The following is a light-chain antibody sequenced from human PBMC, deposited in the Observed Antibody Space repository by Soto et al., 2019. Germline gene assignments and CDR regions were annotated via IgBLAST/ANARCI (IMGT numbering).Light chain of an antibody. V-gene: IGKV3-15*01. Sequence: EVVMTQSPATLSVSPGERATLSYRASESVSSNLAWYQHRPGQAPRLVIYGASTRATGIPARFSGGGSGTEFTLTISSLQSEDFAVYYCQQYNSWPPITFGQGTRWRL. CDR2: GAS. J-gene: IGKJ5*01. CDR1: ESVSSN. CDR3: QQYNSWPPIT.